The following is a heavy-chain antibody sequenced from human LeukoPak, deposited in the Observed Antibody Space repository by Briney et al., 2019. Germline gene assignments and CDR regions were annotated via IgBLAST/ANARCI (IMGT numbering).Heavy chain of an antibody. CDR2: IRGSGDSS. V-gene: IGHV3-23*01. CDR1: GFTFSSYA. Sequence: QPGGSLRLPCAAAGFTFSSYAMSWVRQAPGKGLEWVSAIRGSGDSSYYADSVKGRFTLSTDNSKNTLYLQMNSLRAEDTAVYYCAKDPVVWGSYRYTPFDYWGQGTLVTVSS. J-gene: IGHJ4*02. D-gene: IGHD3-16*02. CDR3: AKDPVVWGSYRYTPFDY.